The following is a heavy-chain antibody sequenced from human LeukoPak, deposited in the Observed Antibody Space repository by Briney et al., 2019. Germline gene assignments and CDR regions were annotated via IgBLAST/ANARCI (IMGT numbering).Heavy chain of an antibody. J-gene: IGHJ4*02. V-gene: IGHV3-23*01. CDR3: AREKYSYGSSDFDY. D-gene: IGHD5-18*01. Sequence: PGGSLRLSCAASGFTFSSYGMSWVRQAPGKGLEWVSIISGSGGSTYYADSVKGRFTISRDNSKNTLYLQMNSLRAEDTAVYYCAREKYSYGSSDFDYWGQGTLVTVSS. CDR1: GFTFSSYG. CDR2: ISGSGGST.